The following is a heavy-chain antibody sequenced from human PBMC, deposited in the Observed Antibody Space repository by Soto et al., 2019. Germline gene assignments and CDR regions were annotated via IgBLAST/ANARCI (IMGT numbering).Heavy chain of an antibody. CDR3: ARLVWSYGTWFDP. D-gene: IGHD5-18*01. CDR2: IYYSGST. J-gene: IGHJ5*02. Sequence: SETLSLTCTVSGGSISSYYWSWIRQPPGKGLEWIGYIYYSGSTNYNPSLKRRGTISVDTSKNQFSLKLSSVTAADTAVYYCARLVWSYGTWFDPWGQGTLVTVSS. CDR1: GGSISSYY. V-gene: IGHV4-59*08.